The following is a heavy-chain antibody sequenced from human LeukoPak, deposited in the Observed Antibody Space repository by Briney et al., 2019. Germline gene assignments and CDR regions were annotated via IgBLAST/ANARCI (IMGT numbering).Heavy chain of an antibody. V-gene: IGHV4-59*01. J-gene: IGHJ4*02. D-gene: IGHD7-27*01. Sequence: SETLSLTCTVSGGSISNYYWNWIRQPPGKGLEWIGYIYYSGTTNYNPSLKSRVSMSVDTSKNQFSLKLSSVTAADTAVYYCASNTGTVFDYWGQGALVTVSS. CDR1: GGSISNYY. CDR2: IYYSGTT. CDR3: ASNTGTVFDY.